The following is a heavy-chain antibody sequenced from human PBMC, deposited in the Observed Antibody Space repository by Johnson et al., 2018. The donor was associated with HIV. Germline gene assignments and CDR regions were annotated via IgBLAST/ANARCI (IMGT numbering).Heavy chain of an antibody. J-gene: IGHJ3*01. D-gene: IGHD6-6*01. CDR3: ARVVPYAFDL. CDR2: ICGSGGSK. CDR1: GFTFSRYA. Sequence: VQLVESGGGVVQPGGSLRLSCAASGFTFSRYARSWVRQAPGKGLEWVSAICGSGGSKYYADSVKGRFTISRDNAKNSLYLQMNSLRAEDTAVYFCARVVPYAFDLWGQGTMVTVSS. V-gene: IGHV3-23*04.